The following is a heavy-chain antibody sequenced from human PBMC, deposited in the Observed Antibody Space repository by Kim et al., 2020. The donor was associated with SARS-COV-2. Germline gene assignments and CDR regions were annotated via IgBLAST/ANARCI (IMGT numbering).Heavy chain of an antibody. CDR3: AKGPGVWDTAMAYYFDY. Sequence: GGSLRLSCAASGFTFSSYGMHWVRQAPGKGLEWVAVISYDGSNKYYADSVKGRFTISRDNSKNTLYLQMNSLRAEDTAVYYCAKGPGVWDTAMAYYFDYWGQGTLVTVSS. D-gene: IGHD5-18*01. CDR1: GFTFSSYG. CDR2: ISYDGSNK. V-gene: IGHV3-30*18. J-gene: IGHJ4*02.